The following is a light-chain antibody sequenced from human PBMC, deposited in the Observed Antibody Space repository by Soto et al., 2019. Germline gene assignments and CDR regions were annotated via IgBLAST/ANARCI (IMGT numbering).Light chain of an antibody. Sequence: EIVLTQPPGTLSLSPGERATLSCRASQSVSSSYLAWYQQKPGQAPRLLIYGASTRATGIPARFSGSGSGTEFTLTITSLQSEDFAVYYCQQYNNWPPWTFGQGTKV. CDR3: QQYNNWPPWT. V-gene: IGKV3-15*01. CDR2: GAS. J-gene: IGKJ1*01. CDR1: QSVSSSY.